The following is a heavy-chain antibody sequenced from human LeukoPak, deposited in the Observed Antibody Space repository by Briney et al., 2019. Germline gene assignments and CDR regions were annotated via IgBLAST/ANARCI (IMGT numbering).Heavy chain of an antibody. J-gene: IGHJ6*03. CDR2: ITYRSDYI. CDR1: RLSLGTYN. CDR3: ARDQGGVVPVAILIFHYYYMDV. V-gene: IGHV3-21*01. D-gene: IGHD2-2*02. Sequence: GGSLRLSCSASRLSLGTYNMNWVRQAPGKGLEWVASITYRSDYIYYADSVKGRFTISRDNAKNSVYLQMNSLRAEDTALYYCARDQGGVVPVAILIFHYYYMDVWGKGTTVIVSS.